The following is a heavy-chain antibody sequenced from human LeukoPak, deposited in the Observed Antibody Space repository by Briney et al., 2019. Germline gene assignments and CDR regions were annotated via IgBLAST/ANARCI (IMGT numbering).Heavy chain of an antibody. CDR2: ISWNSGSI. Sequence: GGSLRLSWAASGFTFDDYAMHWVRQARGKGLEWVSGISWNSGSIGYADSVKGRFTISRDNAKNSLYLQMNSLRAEDTALYYCAKEGTGVSLDCWGQGTLVTVAS. CDR3: AKEGTGVSLDC. V-gene: IGHV3-9*01. D-gene: IGHD2-8*02. J-gene: IGHJ4*02. CDR1: GFTFDDYA.